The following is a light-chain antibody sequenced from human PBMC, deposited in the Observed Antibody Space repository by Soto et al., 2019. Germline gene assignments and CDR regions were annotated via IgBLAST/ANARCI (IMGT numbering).Light chain of an antibody. V-gene: IGKV1-39*01. CDR1: QSISNY. CDR3: QQSYSPLFS. J-gene: IGKJ3*01. CDR2: AAS. Sequence: DIQMTQSPSSLSAFVGDRVTITCRASQSISNYLNWYQQKPGKAPNLLIYAASSLQSGVPSRFSGSGSGADFTLTISSLQPEDFATYFCQQSYSPLFSFGPGTKVDIK.